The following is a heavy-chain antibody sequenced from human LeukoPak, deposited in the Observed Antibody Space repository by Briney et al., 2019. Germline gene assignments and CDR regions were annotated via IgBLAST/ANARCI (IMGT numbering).Heavy chain of an antibody. D-gene: IGHD6-19*01. CDR3: ARDWGYSSGWFPFDY. V-gene: IGHV3-74*01. CDR1: GFTFSTYW. CDR2: INSDGTST. Sequence: GGSLRLSCAASGFTFSTYWMHWVRQAAGKGLVWVSLINSDGTSTNYADSVKGRFTISRDDAKNTLYLQMNSLRAEDTAMYYCARDWGYSSGWFPFDYWGQGTLVTVSS. J-gene: IGHJ4*02.